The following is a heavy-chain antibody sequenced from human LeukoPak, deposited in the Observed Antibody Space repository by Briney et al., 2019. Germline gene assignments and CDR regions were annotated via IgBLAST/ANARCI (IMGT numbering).Heavy chain of an antibody. CDR1: GGSISTYF. CDR3: ARRGLTVAAI. Sequence: PSETLSLTCTVSGGSISTYFWSWIRQPPGKGLEWIGHIYFSGSTNYNPSLKSRVTISVDTSKKQFSLRLTSVTAADTAVYYCARRGLTVAAIWGQGTLVTVSS. CDR2: IYFSGST. J-gene: IGHJ4*02. V-gene: IGHV4-59*08. D-gene: IGHD2-21*02.